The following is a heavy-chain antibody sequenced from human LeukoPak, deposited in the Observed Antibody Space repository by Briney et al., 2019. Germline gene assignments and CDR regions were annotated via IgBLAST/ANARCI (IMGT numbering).Heavy chain of an antibody. CDR1: GGTFSSYA. D-gene: IGHD5-12*01. J-gene: IGHJ3*02. CDR3: ARKDGYDSEDAFDI. CDR2: IIPILGIA. Sequence: SVKVSCKASGGTFSSYAISWVRQAPGQGLEWMGRIIPILGIANYAQKFQGRVTITADKSTSTAYMELSSLRSEDTAVYYCARKDGYDSEDAFDIWGQGTMVTVSS. V-gene: IGHV1-69*04.